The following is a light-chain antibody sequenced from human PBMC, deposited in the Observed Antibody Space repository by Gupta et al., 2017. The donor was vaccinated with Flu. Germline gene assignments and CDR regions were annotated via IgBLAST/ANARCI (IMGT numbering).Light chain of an antibody. J-gene: IGLJ3*02. CDR2: EVT. V-gene: IGLV2-14*01. Sequence: PASVSGSPGQSITISCTGTTSDVGTYTYVSWYQQHPDKAPKLMIYEVTKRPSGVSNRFSGSKSGNTASLTISGHQAGDEAEYYHFSYSSNNIWVFGGGTKLTVL. CDR3: FSYSSNNIWV. CDR1: TSDVGTYTY.